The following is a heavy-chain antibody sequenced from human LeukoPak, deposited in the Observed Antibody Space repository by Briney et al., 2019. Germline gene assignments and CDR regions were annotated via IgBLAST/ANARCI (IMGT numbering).Heavy chain of an antibody. CDR1: GFIFSHHG. Sequence: GGSLRLSCAASGFIFSHHGMHWVRQAPGKGLEWVAVIWSDGTNRYYADSVKGRFSINRDDSQKRVFLQMNSLRAEDTAVYYCARDAQRGFDYSNSLQYWGQGALVTVSS. D-gene: IGHD4-11*01. V-gene: IGHV3-33*01. J-gene: IGHJ4*02. CDR2: IWSDGTNR. CDR3: ARDAQRGFDYSNSLQY.